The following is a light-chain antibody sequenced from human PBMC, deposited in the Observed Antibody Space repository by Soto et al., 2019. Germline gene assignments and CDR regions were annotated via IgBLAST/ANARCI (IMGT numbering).Light chain of an antibody. Sequence: QSALTQPASVSGSPGQPITISCTGTSSDVGSYNLVSWYQQHPGKAPKLMIFEVSKRPSGVSNRFSGSKSGNTASLTISGLQADDEADYYCFSYADNYTYVVFGGGTKLTVL. J-gene: IGLJ2*01. CDR2: EVS. CDR3: FSYADNYTYVV. CDR1: SSDVGSYNL. V-gene: IGLV2-23*02.